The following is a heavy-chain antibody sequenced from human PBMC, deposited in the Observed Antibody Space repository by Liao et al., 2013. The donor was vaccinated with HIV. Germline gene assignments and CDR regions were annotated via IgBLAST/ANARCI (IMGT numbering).Heavy chain of an antibody. CDR3: ARARIRGHLAAAEFDY. CDR2: IYTSGST. D-gene: IGHD6-13*01. Sequence: QLQLQESGPGLVKPSETLSLTCTVSGGSISSYYWSWIRQPAGKGLEWIGRIYTSGSTNYNPSLKSRVTISVDTSKNQFSLKLSSVTAADTAVYYCARARIRGHLAAAEFDYWGQGTLVTVSS. V-gene: IGHV4-4*07. CDR1: GGSISSYY. J-gene: IGHJ4*02.